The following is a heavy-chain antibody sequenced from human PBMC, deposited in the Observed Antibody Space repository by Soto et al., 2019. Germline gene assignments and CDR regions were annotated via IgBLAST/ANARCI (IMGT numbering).Heavy chain of an antibody. V-gene: IGHV4-59*01. CDR3: ARRWGPTFDF. Sequence: QVQLQESGPGLVKPSETLSLTCTVSGGSICSYYWSWIRQPPGKGLEWIGYIYYSGSTNYNPSLKSRVTISVDTSKNKFSLQLSSVTAADTAVYHCARRWGPTFDFWGQGTLVTVSS. CDR2: IYYSGST. J-gene: IGHJ4*02. D-gene: IGHD1-26*01. CDR1: GGSICSYY.